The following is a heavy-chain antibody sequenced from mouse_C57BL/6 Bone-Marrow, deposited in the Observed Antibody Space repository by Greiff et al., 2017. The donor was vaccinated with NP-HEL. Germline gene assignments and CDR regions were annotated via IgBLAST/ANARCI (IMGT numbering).Heavy chain of an antibody. Sequence: EVMLVESGGGLVQPGGSLSLSCAASGFTFTDYYMSWVRQPPGKALEWLGFIRNKANGYTTEYSASVKGRFTISRDKSQSILYLQMNALRAEDSATYYCARFYYGSSPYYAMDYWGQGTSVTVSS. CDR3: ARFYYGSSPYYAMDY. V-gene: IGHV7-3*01. CDR2: IRNKANGYTT. CDR1: GFTFTDYY. D-gene: IGHD1-1*01. J-gene: IGHJ4*01.